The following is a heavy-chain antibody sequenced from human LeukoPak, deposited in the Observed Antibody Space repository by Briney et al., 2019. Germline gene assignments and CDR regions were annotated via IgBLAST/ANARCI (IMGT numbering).Heavy chain of an antibody. Sequence: GSLRLSCAASGFTFSSYAMSWVRQAPGKGLEWVSAISGSGGSTYYADSVKGRFTISRDNSKNTLYLQMNSLRAEDTAVYYCAKAGEQWLVRFSSGYYYGMDVWGQGTTVTVSS. J-gene: IGHJ6*02. V-gene: IGHV3-23*01. CDR3: AKAGEQWLVRFSSGYYYGMDV. CDR1: GFTFSSYA. CDR2: ISGSGGST. D-gene: IGHD6-19*01.